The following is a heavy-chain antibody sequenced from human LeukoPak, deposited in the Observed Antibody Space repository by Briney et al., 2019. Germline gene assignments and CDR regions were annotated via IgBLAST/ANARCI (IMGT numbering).Heavy chain of an antibody. CDR3: ARGGIAELGYYYYGLDV. CDR1: GFTFSSYS. Sequence: GGSLRLSCAASGFTFSSYSIHWVRQAPGKGLEWVAVISFDGSDKYYADSVKGRFTISRDKSQNMVFLQMKSLRLEDTAVYYCARGGIAELGYYYYGLDVRGQGTTVTVSS. J-gene: IGHJ6*02. V-gene: IGHV3-30-3*01. CDR2: ISFDGSDK. D-gene: IGHD6-13*01.